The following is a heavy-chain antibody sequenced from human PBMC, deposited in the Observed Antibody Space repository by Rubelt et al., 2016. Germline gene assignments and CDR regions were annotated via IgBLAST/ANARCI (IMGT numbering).Heavy chain of an antibody. V-gene: IGHV5-51*01. Sequence: EVQLVQSGAEVKKPGESLQLSCKGCGYSFTSYCIGWVRQMPGKGLEWKGIIYPGDSDTRYSPSFQGQVTISADKSISTVYLQWSSLKASDTAMYYCARLRGSPQGAAFDIWGQGTMVTVSS. CDR3: ARLRGSPQGAAFDI. D-gene: IGHD1-26*01. CDR1: GYSFTSYC. J-gene: IGHJ3*02. CDR2: IYPGDSDT.